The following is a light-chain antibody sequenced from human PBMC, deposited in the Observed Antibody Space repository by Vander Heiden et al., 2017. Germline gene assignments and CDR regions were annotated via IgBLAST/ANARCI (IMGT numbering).Light chain of an antibody. J-gene: IGKJ2*01. CDR2: DAS. CDR3: QQDDNVPYT. V-gene: IGKV1-33*01. CDR1: QDISNH. Sequence: DIQMTQSPSSLSASVGDRVTSTCQASQDISNHLNWYQQKPGKAPKVLIYDASNLETGVPSRVSGSGSGAYFTFTISSLQPEDIGTYYCQQDDNVPYTFGQGTKLEIK.